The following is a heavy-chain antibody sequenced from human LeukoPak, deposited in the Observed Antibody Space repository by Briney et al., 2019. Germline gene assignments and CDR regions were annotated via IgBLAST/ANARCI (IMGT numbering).Heavy chain of an antibody. Sequence: SETLSLTCTVSGGSISSYYWSWIRQPPGKGLEWIGYIYYSGSTNYNPSLKSRVTISVDTSKNQFSLKLSSVTAADTAVYYCARTVAGRLDYFDYWGQGTLVTVSS. V-gene: IGHV4-59*01. D-gene: IGHD6-19*01. CDR2: IYYSGST. J-gene: IGHJ4*02. CDR1: GGSISSYY. CDR3: ARTVAGRLDYFDY.